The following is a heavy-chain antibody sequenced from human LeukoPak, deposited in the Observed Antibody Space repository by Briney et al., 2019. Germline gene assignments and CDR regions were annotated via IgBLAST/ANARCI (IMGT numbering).Heavy chain of an antibody. CDR1: GGSISSGGYY. V-gene: IGHV4-30-2*01. CDR3: AREPIATDPQYYFDY. CDR2: IYHSGST. Sequence: PSQTLSLTCTVSGGSISSGGYYWSWIRQPPGKGLEWIGYIYHSGSTYYNPSLKSRVTISVDRSKNQFSLKLSSVTAADTAVYYCAREPIATDPQYYFDYWGQGTLVTVSS. J-gene: IGHJ4*02. D-gene: IGHD3-22*01.